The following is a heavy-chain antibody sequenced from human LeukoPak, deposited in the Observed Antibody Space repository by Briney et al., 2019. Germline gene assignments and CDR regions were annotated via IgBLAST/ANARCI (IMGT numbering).Heavy chain of an antibody. V-gene: IGHV1-18*04. CDR1: GYTFTGYY. CDR3: ARDRSIAAAGDFDY. J-gene: IGHJ4*02. CDR2: ISAYNGNT. Sequence: ASVKVSCKASGYTFTGYYMHWVRQAPGQGLEWMGWISAYNGNTNYAQKLQGRVTMTTDTSTSTAYMELRSLRSDDTAVYYCARDRSIAAAGDFDYWGQGTLVTVSS. D-gene: IGHD6-13*01.